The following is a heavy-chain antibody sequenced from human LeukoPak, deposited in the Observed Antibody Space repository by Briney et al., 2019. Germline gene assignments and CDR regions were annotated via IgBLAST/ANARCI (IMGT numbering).Heavy chain of an antibody. V-gene: IGHV3-23*01. CDR2: ISGSGGST. CDR3: TSWVYSDDY. Sequence: GGSLRLSCAASGFTFSSYGMSWVRQAPGKGLEWVSAISGSGGSTYYADSVKGRFTISRDDSKNTAYLQMNSLKTEDTAVYYCTSWVYSDDYWGQGTLVTVSS. CDR1: GFTFSSYG. D-gene: IGHD1-26*01. J-gene: IGHJ4*02.